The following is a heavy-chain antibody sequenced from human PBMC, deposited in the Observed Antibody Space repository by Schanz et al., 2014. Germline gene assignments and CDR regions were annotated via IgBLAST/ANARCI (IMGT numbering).Heavy chain of an antibody. CDR1: GFGFDDYA. Sequence: EVQLVESGGGVVRPGGSLRLSCAASGFGFDDYAMSWVRQAPGKGLEWVSGINWNGGSTGYADSVKGRFTISRDNAKNSLYLQMNSLRAEDTALYYCAKSKSQLPLFDYWGQGTLVAVSS. CDR2: INWNGGST. CDR3: AKSKSQLPLFDY. V-gene: IGHV3-20*04. J-gene: IGHJ4*02. D-gene: IGHD2-21*01.